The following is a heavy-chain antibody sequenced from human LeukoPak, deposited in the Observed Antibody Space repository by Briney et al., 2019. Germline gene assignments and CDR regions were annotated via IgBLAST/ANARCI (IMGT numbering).Heavy chain of an antibody. V-gene: IGHV5-51*01. CDR1: GHSFTSYW. D-gene: IGHD3-3*01. CDR3: ARCSSHYDFWSGYSHDAFDI. Sequence: GESLKISCKGSGHSFTSYWIGWVRQMPGKGLEWMGIIYPGDSDTRYSPSFQGQVTISADKSISTAYLQWSSLKASDTAMYYCARCSSHYDFWSGYSHDAFDIWGQGTTVTVSS. J-gene: IGHJ3*02. CDR2: IYPGDSDT.